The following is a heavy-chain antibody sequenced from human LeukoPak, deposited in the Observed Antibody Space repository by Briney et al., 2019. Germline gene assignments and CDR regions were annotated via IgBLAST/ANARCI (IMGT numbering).Heavy chain of an antibody. CDR1: GFTFSSYA. CDR3: ASGYSYGYYFDY. J-gene: IGHJ4*02. Sequence: PGGSLRLSCAASGFTFSSYAMSWVRQAPGKGLEWVSAISGSGGSTYYAGSVKGRFTISRDNSKNTLYLQMNSLRAEDTAVYYCASGYSYGYYFDYWGQGTLVTVSS. D-gene: IGHD5-18*01. V-gene: IGHV3-23*01. CDR2: ISGSGGST.